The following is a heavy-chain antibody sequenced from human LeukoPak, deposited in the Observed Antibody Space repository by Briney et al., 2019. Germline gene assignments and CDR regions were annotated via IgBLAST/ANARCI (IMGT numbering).Heavy chain of an antibody. Sequence: SETLSLTCAVYGGSFSGYYWSWIRQPPGKGLEWIGEINHSGSTNYNPSLKSRVTISVDTSKNQFSLKLSSVTAADTAVYYCARHVNSEVHDYRKKGFDYWGQGTLVTVSS. V-gene: IGHV4-34*01. D-gene: IGHD4-11*01. CDR3: ARHVNSEVHDYRKKGFDY. J-gene: IGHJ4*02. CDR1: GGSFSGYY. CDR2: INHSGST.